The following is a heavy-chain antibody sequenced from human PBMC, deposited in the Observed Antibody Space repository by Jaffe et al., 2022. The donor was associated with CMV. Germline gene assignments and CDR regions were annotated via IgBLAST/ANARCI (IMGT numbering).Heavy chain of an antibody. J-gene: IGHJ5*02. Sequence: QVQLQESGPGLVKPSDTLSLTCAVSGDSISSSNWWAWIRQSPGRGLEWIGYMFYSGSTYYNPSLKSRLTMSVDMSKNQLSLKLSSVTAVDTAVYYCARKSWIEVANTDSGWFDPWGQGTLVIVSS. CDR1: GDSISSSNW. D-gene: IGHD3-22*01. CDR2: MFYSGST. V-gene: IGHV4-28*07. CDR3: ARKSWIEVANTDSGWFDP.